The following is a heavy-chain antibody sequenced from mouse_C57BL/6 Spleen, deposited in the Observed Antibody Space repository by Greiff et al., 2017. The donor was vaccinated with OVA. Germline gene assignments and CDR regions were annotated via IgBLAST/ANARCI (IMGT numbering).Heavy chain of an antibody. V-gene: IGHV1-9*01. CDR3: ARRGYDRVDY. J-gene: IGHJ2*01. CDR1: GYTFTGYW. CDR2: ILPGSGST. D-gene: IGHD2-2*01. Sequence: QVQLKESGAELMKPGASVKLSCKATGYTFTGYWIEWVKQRPGHGLEWIGEILPGSGSTNSNEKFKGKATFTADTSSNTAYMQLSSLTTEDSAIYYCARRGYDRVDYWGQGTTLTVSS.